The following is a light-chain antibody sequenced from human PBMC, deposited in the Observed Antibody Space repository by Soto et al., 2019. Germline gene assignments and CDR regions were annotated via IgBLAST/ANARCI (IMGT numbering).Light chain of an antibody. Sequence: VLTQSPGTLSVSPGESATLSCRGSQSVSSNYLAWYQQITGQAPRLLIYGVSSRAAGIPDRLSGSGSGTDLNLTINSLEPEDFAVYYCQQYHNTPITCGQGTRLEIK. CDR1: QSVSSNY. J-gene: IGKJ5*01. CDR3: QQYHNTPIT. V-gene: IGKV3-20*01. CDR2: GVS.